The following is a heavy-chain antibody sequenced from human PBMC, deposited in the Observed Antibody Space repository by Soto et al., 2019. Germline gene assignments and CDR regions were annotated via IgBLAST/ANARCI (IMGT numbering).Heavy chain of an antibody. Sequence: QVQLQVSGPGQVKASQTLSLTCTVSGVSMSSGGYYWSWIRQHPGKGLEWLGYIYYSGSTYYNPSLKSRVIISVDTSKNQFSLKLSSVTAADTAVYYCASSFYGAGSYCLDYWGQGTLVTVSS. J-gene: IGHJ4*02. D-gene: IGHD3-10*01. CDR1: GVSMSSGGYY. CDR2: IYYSGST. V-gene: IGHV4-31*03. CDR3: ASSFYGAGSYCLDY.